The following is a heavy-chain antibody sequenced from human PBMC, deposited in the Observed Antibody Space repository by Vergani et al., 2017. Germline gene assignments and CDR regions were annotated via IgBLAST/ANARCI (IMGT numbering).Heavy chain of an antibody. CDR3: AREYSSSWYRVPGRWFDP. CDR1: VGSFSGYY. V-gene: IGHV4-34*01. Sequence: QVQLQQWGAGLLKPSETLSLTCAVYVGSFSGYYWSWIRQPPGTGLEWIGEINHSGSTNYNPSLKSRVTISVDTSKNQFSLKLSSVTAADTAVYYCAREYSSSWYRVPGRWFDPWGQGTLVTVSS. J-gene: IGHJ5*02. CDR2: INHSGST. D-gene: IGHD6-13*01.